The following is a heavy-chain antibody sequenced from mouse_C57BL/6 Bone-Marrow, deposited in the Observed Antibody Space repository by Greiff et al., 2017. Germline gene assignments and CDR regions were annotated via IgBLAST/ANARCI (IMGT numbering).Heavy chain of an antibody. D-gene: IGHD2-3*01. J-gene: IGHJ1*03. CDR3: ARDYDGYPWYFDV. CDR2: ISYDGSN. CDR1: GYSITSGYY. V-gene: IGHV3-6*01. Sequence: EVQLQESGPGLVKPSQSLSLTCSVTGYSITSGYYWNWLRQFPGNKLEWMGYISYDGSNNYNPSLKNRISITRDTSKNQFFLKLNSVTTEDTATXYCARDYDGYPWYFDVWGTGTTVTVSS.